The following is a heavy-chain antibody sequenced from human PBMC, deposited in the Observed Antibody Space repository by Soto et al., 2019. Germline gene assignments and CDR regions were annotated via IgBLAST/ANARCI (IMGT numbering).Heavy chain of an antibody. Sequence: QISLQESGPTLVKPTQTLTLTCTFSGFSLNAPGVGVAWIRQPPGEALQWLALIYWNDDKRYSPSLKSRLTITKDTSKNQVVLTLTNMDPVDTATYYCAHTWSGTYYYFYYGLDVWGPGTTVTVSS. CDR1: GFSLNAPGVG. J-gene: IGHJ6*02. CDR3: AHTWSGTYYYFYYGLDV. CDR2: IYWNDDK. V-gene: IGHV2-5*01.